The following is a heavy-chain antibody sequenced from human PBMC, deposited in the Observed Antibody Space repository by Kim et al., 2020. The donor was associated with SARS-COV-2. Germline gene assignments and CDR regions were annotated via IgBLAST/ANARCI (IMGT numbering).Heavy chain of an antibody. CDR3: ASTNYYDSSEFDY. CDR1: GGSFSGYY. Sequence: SETLSLTCAVYGGSFSGYYWSWIRQPPGKGLEWIGEINHSGSTNYNPSLKSRVTISVDTSKNQFSLKLSSVTAADTAVYYCASTNYYDSSEFDYWGQGTLVTVSS. J-gene: IGHJ4*02. CDR2: INHSGST. V-gene: IGHV4-34*01. D-gene: IGHD3-22*01.